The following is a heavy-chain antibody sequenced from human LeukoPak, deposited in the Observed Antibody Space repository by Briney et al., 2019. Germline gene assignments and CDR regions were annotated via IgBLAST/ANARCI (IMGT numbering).Heavy chain of an antibody. CDR2: ISGSGGST. CDR1: GFTFSSYA. V-gene: IGHV3-23*01. Sequence: GGSLRLSCAASGFTFSSYAMSWVRQAPGKGLGWVSAISGSGGSTYYADSVKGRFTISRDNSKNTLYLQMNSLRAEDAAVYYCAKCRPVQLWVYYDYWGQGTLVTVSS. CDR3: AKCRPVQLWVYYDY. D-gene: IGHD5-18*01. J-gene: IGHJ4*02.